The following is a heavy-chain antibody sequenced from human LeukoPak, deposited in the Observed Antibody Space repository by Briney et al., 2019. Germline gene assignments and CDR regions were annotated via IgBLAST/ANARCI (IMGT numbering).Heavy chain of an antibody. J-gene: IGHJ4*02. CDR1: GYTFTSYD. V-gene: IGHV1-8*01. CDR3: ARGQMRWRTLYYFDY. Sequence: ASVKVSCTASGYTFTSYDINWVRQATGQGLEWMGWMNPNSGNTGYAQKFQGRVPMTRNTSISTAYMELSSLRSEDTAVYYCARGQMRWRTLYYFDYWGQGTLVTVSS. D-gene: IGHD1-14*01. CDR2: MNPNSGNT.